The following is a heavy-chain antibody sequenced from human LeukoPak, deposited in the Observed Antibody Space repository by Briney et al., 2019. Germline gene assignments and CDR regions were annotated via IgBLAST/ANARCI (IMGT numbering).Heavy chain of an antibody. J-gene: IGHJ3*02. V-gene: IGHV4-39*01. CDR2: IYYSGST. CDR3: ARRTDIVVVPAPLDI. D-gene: IGHD2-2*01. CDR1: GGSISSSSYY. Sequence: SETLSLTCTVSGGSISSSSYYWGWIRQPPGKGLEWIGSIYYSGSTYYNPSLKSRVTISVDTSKNQFSLKLSSVTAADTAVYYCARRTDIVVVPAPLDIWGQGTMVTVSS.